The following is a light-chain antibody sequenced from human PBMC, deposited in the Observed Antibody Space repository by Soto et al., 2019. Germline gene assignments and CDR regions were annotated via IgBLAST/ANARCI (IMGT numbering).Light chain of an antibody. CDR2: DAS. J-gene: IGKJ5*01. Sequence: EVVLTQSPATLSLSPGERATLSCRASQSVSSYLAWYQQKPGQAPRVLIYDASTKATGIPARFSGSGSGTAFTLTISSLEPEDFAVYYCQQRSNWPRSFGQGTRLEIK. CDR1: QSVSSY. CDR3: QQRSNWPRS. V-gene: IGKV3-11*01.